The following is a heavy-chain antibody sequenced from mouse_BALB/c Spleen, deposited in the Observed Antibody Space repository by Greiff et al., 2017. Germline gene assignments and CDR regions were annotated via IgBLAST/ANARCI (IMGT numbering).Heavy chain of an antibody. CDR1: GFTFSSYG. V-gene: IGHV5-6-3*01. CDR2: INSNGGST. CDR3: ARDRSVRRDYYAMDY. D-gene: IGHD2-14*01. J-gene: IGHJ4*01. Sequence: EVQLVESGGGLVQPGGSLKLSCAASGFTFSSYGMSWVRQTPDKRLELVATINSNGGSTYYPDSVKGRFTISRDNAKNTLYLQMSSLKSEDTAMYYCARDRSVRRDYYAMDYWGQGTSVTVSS.